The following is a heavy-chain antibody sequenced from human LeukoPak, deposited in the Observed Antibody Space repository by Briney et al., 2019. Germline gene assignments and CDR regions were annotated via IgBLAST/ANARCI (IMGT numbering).Heavy chain of an antibody. J-gene: IGHJ5*02. CDR3: ARGGRVLNWFDP. Sequence: SETLSLTCTVSGGSISSYYWSWIRQPPGNGLEWIGYIYYSGSTNYNPSLKSRVTISVDTSKTQFSLKLSSVTAADTAVYYCARGGRVLNWFDPWGQGTLVTVSS. V-gene: IGHV4-59*01. CDR2: IYYSGST. D-gene: IGHD3-16*01. CDR1: GGSISSYY.